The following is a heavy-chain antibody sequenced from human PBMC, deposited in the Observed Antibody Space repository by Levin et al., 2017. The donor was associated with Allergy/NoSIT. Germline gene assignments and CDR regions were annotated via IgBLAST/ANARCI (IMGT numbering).Heavy chain of an antibody. CDR1: GFTFSSYW. CDR2: INSDGSST. Sequence: GGSLRLSCAASGFTFSSYWMHWVRQAPGKGLVWVSRINSDGSSTSYADSVKGRFTISRDNAKNTLYLQMNSLRAEDTAVYYCARSPSWVDAFDIWGQGTMVTVSS. CDR3: ARSPSWVDAFDI. V-gene: IGHV3-74*01. J-gene: IGHJ3*02. D-gene: IGHD1-26*01.